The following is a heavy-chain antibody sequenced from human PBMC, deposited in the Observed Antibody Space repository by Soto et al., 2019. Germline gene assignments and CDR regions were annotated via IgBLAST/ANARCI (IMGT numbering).Heavy chain of an antibody. CDR1: GYTFSDYF. J-gene: IGHJ6*02. D-gene: IGHD1-26*01. CDR2: INPKTAAT. Sequence: QVQLVQSGAEVKKSGASVKVSCKASGYTFSDYFIQWLRQAPGQGLEWVAWINPKTAATNYAKKFQDRVTLTSDTSFSTAYLELTRLRLDDTAVYYCARIKWGLDYYSGMDVWGQGTAVTVSS. V-gene: IGHV1-2*02. CDR3: ARIKWGLDYYSGMDV.